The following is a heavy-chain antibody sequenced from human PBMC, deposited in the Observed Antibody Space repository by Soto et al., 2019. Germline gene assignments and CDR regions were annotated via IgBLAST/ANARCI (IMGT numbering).Heavy chain of an antibody. CDR2: TSYTGNT. Sequence: SETLSLTCAVYGGSITSYHWSWIRQFPGKGLEWIAYTSYTGNTNYNPSLQSRVTMSVDTSKDQFSLKLRSVIVADTAVYHCARFVRSCSATTCSTRADVWGQGITVTVSS. J-gene: IGHJ6*02. CDR3: ARFVRSCSATTCSTRADV. CDR1: GGSITSYH. D-gene: IGHD2-2*01. V-gene: IGHV4-59*01.